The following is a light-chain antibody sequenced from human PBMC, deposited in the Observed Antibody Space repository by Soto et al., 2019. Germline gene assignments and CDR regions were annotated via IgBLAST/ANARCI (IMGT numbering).Light chain of an antibody. CDR2: GAS. CDR3: QQYSRSSGT. V-gene: IGKV3-20*01. J-gene: IGKJ1*01. CDR1: QSVSSSN. Sequence: EIVLTQSPGTLSLSPGERATLSCRASQSVSSSNLAWYQQKPGQAPRLLIHGASSRATGIPDRFSGRGTGTDFTLTISRLEPEDFTVYYCQQYSRSSGTFGQGATVEIK.